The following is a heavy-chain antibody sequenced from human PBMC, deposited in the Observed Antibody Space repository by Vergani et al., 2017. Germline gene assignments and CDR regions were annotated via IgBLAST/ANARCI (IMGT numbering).Heavy chain of an antibody. J-gene: IGHJ4*02. Sequence: QVQLVQSGAEVKKPGASVKVSCKVSGYTLTEISMHWVRQAPGKGLEWMGGFDPEDGETIYAQKFQGRVTMAEDSSTDTAYMEVRSLGSEDTAVDYCAAELRGLGIAAHYFDYWGQGTLVTVSS. D-gene: IGHD6-25*01. CDR2: FDPEDGET. CDR3: AAELRGLGIAAHYFDY. CDR1: GYTLTEIS. V-gene: IGHV1-24*01.